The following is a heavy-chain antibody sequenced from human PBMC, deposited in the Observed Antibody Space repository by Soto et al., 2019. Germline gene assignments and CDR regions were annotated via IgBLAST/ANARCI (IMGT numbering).Heavy chain of an antibody. D-gene: IGHD1-1*01. V-gene: IGHV3-23*01. J-gene: IGHJ3*02. CDR3: ARDPDREGYNPYAFDI. CDR1: GFTFSSYA. CDR2: ISRLGGST. Sequence: EVQLLESGGGLVQPGGSLRLSCAASGFTFSSYAMGWVRQAPGKGLEWISAISRLGGSTYYADPVKGRFTISRDNSKNTLYLEMNRLRAEDTAVYYCARDPDREGYNPYAFDIWGQGTMVTVSS.